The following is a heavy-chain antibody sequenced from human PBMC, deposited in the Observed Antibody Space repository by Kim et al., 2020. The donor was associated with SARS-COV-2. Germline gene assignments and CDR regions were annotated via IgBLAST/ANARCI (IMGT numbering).Heavy chain of an antibody. CDR1: GFIFSDFR. Sequence: GGSLRLSCAASGFIFSDFRMNWVRQVPGKGLEWVSHINSNSDRIYYAPSVRGRFTISRDNAKSSLFLQMNSLRVEDTAVYYCARSSGSGSYYNGGIDDYWGQGTLVTVSS. J-gene: IGHJ4*02. D-gene: IGHD3-10*01. CDR3: ARSSGSGSYYNGGIDDY. CDR2: INSNSDRI. V-gene: IGHV3-48*04.